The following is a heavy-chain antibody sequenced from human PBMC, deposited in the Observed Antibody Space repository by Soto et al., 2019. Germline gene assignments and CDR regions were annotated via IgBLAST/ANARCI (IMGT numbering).Heavy chain of an antibody. D-gene: IGHD6-25*01. CDR2: INHSGST. V-gene: IGHV4-34*01. CDR1: GGSFSGYY. Sequence: QVQLQQWGAGLLKPSETLSLTCAVYGGSFSGYYWSWIRQPPGKGLAWIGEINHSGSTNYIPSLKSRVTISVDTSKNQFSLKLSSVTAADTAVYYCARVNSATGSFDPWGQGTLVTVSS. CDR3: ARVNSATGSFDP. J-gene: IGHJ5*02.